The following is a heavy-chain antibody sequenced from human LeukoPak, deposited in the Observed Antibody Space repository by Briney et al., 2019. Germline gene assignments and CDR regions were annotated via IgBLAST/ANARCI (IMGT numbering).Heavy chain of an antibody. CDR2: ISGSGGST. Sequence: QAGGSLRLSCAASGFTFSSYAMSWVRQAPGKGLEWVSAISGSGGSTYYADSVKGRFTISRDNSKNTLYLQTNSLRAEDTAVYYCAKAQIVVVPAATYYFDYWGQGTLVTVSS. CDR1: GFTFSSYA. CDR3: AKAQIVVVPAATYYFDY. J-gene: IGHJ4*02. V-gene: IGHV3-23*01. D-gene: IGHD2-2*01.